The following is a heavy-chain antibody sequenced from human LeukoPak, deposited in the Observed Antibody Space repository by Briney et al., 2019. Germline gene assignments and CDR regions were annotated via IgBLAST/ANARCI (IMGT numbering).Heavy chain of an antibody. CDR1: GYTFSNYG. V-gene: IGHV1-18*01. D-gene: IGHD4-17*01. J-gene: IGHJ4*02. CDR3: ARDGPDYGDYINFDC. Sequence: ASVKVSCKASGYTFSNYGITWVRQAPGQGLEWMGWISAYNGKTNYAQKLQGRVTMTTDTSTNTAYMELRSLRSDDTAVYYCARDGPDYGDYINFDCWGQGTLVTVSS. CDR2: ISAYNGKT.